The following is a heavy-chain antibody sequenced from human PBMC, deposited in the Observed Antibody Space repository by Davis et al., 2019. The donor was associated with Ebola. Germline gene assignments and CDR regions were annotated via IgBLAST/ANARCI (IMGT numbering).Heavy chain of an antibody. CDR2: IYYSGST. CDR1: GGSISSYY. D-gene: IGHD6-19*01. J-gene: IGHJ6*02. Sequence: SETLSLTCTASGGSISSYYWSWIRQPPGKGLEWIGYIYYSGSTNYNPSPKSRVTISVATSKNQSPLKLSSVTAADTAVYYCARRAGSSGWYNYYRMDVWGQGTTVTVSS. CDR3: ARRAGSSGWYNYYRMDV. V-gene: IGHV4-59*01.